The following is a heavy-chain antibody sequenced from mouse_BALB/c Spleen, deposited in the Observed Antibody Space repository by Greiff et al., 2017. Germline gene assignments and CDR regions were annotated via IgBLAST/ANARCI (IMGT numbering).Heavy chain of an antibody. J-gene: IGHJ3*01. CDR2: INPSTGYT. CDR3: EIYYGNYRFAY. V-gene: IGHV1-7*01. Sequence: QVQLQQPGAELAKPGASVKMSCKASGYTFTSYWMHWVKQRPGQGLEWIGYINPSTGYTEYNQKFKDKATLTADKSSSTAYMQLSSLTSEDSAVYYCEIYYGNYRFAYWGQGTLVTVSA. CDR1: GYTFTSYW. D-gene: IGHD2-1*01.